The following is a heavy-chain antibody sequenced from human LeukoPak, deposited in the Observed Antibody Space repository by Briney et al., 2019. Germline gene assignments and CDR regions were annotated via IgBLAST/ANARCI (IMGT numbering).Heavy chain of an antibody. J-gene: IGHJ5*02. CDR1: GFTVSSNY. V-gene: IGHV3-53*01. D-gene: IGHD4-17*01. CDR2: IYSGGST. CDR3: ARTLYGNWFDP. Sequence: GGSLRLSCAASGFTVSSNYMSWVRQAPGKGLEWVSVIYSGGSTYYADSVKGRFTISRDNSKNTLYLQMNSLRAEDTAVYYCARTLYGNWFDPWGQGTLVTVSS.